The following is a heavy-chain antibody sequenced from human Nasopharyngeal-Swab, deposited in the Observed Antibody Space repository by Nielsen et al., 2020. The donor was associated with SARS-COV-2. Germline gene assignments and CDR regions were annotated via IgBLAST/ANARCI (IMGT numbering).Heavy chain of an antibody. D-gene: IGHD1-14*01. Sequence: GGSLRLSCAASGFTFSSYAMSWVRQAPGKGLEWVSTISGSDGSAYYADSVKGRFTISRDNSRHTLCLQMNSLRAEDTAVYYCARIRTGAYFDYWGQGTLDTVSS. CDR3: ARIRTGAYFDY. V-gene: IGHV3-23*01. CDR1: GFTFSSYA. J-gene: IGHJ4*02. CDR2: ISGSDGSA.